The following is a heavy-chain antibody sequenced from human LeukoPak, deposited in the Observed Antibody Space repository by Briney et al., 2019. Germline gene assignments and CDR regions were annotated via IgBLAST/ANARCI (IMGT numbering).Heavy chain of an antibody. CDR1: GFTFSAYW. D-gene: IGHD3-22*01. V-gene: IGHV3-74*01. J-gene: IGHJ4*02. CDR3: ARDLELTYYDSSGHDY. Sequence: GGSLRLSCAASGFTFSAYWMHWVRQAPGKGLVWVSHINGDGSITNYAESVKGRFIISRDNAKNTVYLQMNSLSAEDTALYYCARDLELTYYDSSGHDYWGQGTLVTVSS. CDR2: INGDGSIT.